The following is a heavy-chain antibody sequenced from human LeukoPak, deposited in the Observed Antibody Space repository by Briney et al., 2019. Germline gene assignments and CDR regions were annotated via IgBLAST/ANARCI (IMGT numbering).Heavy chain of an antibody. Sequence: SETLSLTCTVSGGSISSGDYSWSWIRQHPGKGLEWIGYIHHSGSTYYNLSLKSRVTISVDTSQNQFSLKLTSVTAADTAVYYCARRFRGCSSHNDYWGQGTLVTVSS. V-gene: IGHV4-31*03. CDR1: GGSISSGDYS. CDR3: ARRFRGCSSHNDY. D-gene: IGHD6-19*01. CDR2: IHHSGST. J-gene: IGHJ4*02.